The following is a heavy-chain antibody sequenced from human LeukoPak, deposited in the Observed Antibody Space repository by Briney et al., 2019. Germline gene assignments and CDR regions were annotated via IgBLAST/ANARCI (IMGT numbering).Heavy chain of an antibody. V-gene: IGHV3-48*03. D-gene: IGHD2-2*01. Sequence: GGSLRLSCAASGFTFSSYEMNWVRQAPGKGLEWVSYISSSGSTIYYADSVKGRFTISRDNSKNTLYLQMNSLRAEDTAVYYCAKDRHCSSTSCPRTLDYWGQGTLVTVSS. CDR3: AKDRHCSSTSCPRTLDY. J-gene: IGHJ4*02. CDR1: GFTFSSYE. CDR2: ISSSGSTI.